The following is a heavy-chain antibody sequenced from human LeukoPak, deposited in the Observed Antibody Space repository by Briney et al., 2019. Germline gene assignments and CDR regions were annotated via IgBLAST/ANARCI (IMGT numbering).Heavy chain of an antibody. CDR2: IIPIFGIA. D-gene: IGHD2-2*02. V-gene: IGHV1-69*04. Sequence: SVKVSCKASGGTFSSYAMSWVRQAPRQGLEWMGRIIPIFGIANYAQKFQGRVTITADKSTSTAYMELSSLRSEDTAVYYCARLGCSSTSCYTDYYYYGMDVWGQGSTVTVSS. CDR3: ARLGCSSTSCYTDYYYYGMDV. CDR1: GGTFSSYA. J-gene: IGHJ6*02.